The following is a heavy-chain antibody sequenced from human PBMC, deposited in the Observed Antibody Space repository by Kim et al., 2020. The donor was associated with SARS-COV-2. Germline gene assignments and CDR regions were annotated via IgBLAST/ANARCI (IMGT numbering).Heavy chain of an antibody. V-gene: IGHV6-1*01. CDR2: TYYRSKWYN. D-gene: IGHD1-26*01. CDR1: GDSVSSNSAA. Sequence: SQTLSLTCAISGDSVSSNSAAWNWIRQSPSRGLEWLGRTYYRSKWYNDYAVSVKSRITINPDTSKNQFSLQLNSVTPEDTAVYYCARGWELLGEVYYYYYGMDVWGQGTTVTVSS. J-gene: IGHJ6*02. CDR3: ARGWELLGEVYYYYYGMDV.